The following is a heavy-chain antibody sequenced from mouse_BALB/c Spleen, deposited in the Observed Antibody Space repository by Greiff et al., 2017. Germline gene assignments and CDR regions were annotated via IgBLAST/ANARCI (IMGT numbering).Heavy chain of an antibody. D-gene: IGHD2-1*01. CDR3: AREMIYYGTYAMDY. CDR1: GYSITSGYY. J-gene: IGHJ4*01. CDR2: ISYDGSN. Sequence: EVKLEESGPGLVKPSQSLSLTCSVTGYSITSGYYWNWIRQFPGNKLEWMGYISYDGSNNYNPSLKNRISITRDTSKNQFFLKLNSVTTEDTATYYCAREMIYYGTYAMDYWGQGTSVTVSS. V-gene: IGHV3-6*02.